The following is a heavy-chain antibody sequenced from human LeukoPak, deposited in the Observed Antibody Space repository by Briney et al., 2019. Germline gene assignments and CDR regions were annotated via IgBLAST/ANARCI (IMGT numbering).Heavy chain of an antibody. Sequence: SVMVCCTDSEFSFTSSAVRWVRQAGGQRLEWIGWIVVGSGNTNYAQKFQERVTITRDMSTSTAYMELSSLRSEDTAVYYCAAPGWFGELLGYYYGMDVWGQGTTVTVSS. D-gene: IGHD3-10*01. CDR1: EFSFTSSA. J-gene: IGHJ6*02. CDR2: IVVGSGNT. CDR3: AAPGWFGELLGYYYGMDV. V-gene: IGHV1-58*01.